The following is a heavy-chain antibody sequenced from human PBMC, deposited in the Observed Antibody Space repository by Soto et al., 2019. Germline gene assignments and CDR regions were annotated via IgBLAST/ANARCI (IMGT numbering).Heavy chain of an antibody. CDR3: ARYVNDSSCSQGFDY. J-gene: IGHJ4*02. V-gene: IGHV4-31*03. CDR1: GDSVSSNNYY. Sequence: SETLSLTCTVIGDSVSSNNYYWSWIRQRPGKGREWIGYIHYSGDSYDNPSLTSRITMAMDVSQNQFSLNLRSVTDADTAIFYCARYVNDSSCSQGFDYWGQGTLVTVSS. CDR2: IHYSGDS. D-gene: IGHD3-22*01.